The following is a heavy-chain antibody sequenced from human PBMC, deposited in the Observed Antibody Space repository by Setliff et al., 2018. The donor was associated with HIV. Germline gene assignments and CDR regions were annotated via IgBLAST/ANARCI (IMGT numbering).Heavy chain of an antibody. J-gene: IGHJ6*03. CDR3: ARGPGGWQRDYYYYMDV. V-gene: IGHV4-34*01. CDR2: INHSGDT. Sequence: SETLSLTCPVYGVSFTGHYWSWIRQPPGKGLEWIGEINHSGDTNYNPSLKSRVTISVDMSKNQFSLKLRSVTAADTAGYYCARGPGGWQRDYYYYMDVWGKGTTVTVS. D-gene: IGHD2-15*01. CDR1: GVSFTGHY.